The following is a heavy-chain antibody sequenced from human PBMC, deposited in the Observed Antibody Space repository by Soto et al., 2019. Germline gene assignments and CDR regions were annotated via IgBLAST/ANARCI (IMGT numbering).Heavy chain of an antibody. CDR2: IYSSGNT. D-gene: IGHD3-22*01. V-gene: IGHV4-39*01. CDR1: GGSSSSTSYY. J-gene: IGHJ4*02. Sequence: QLLLQESGPGLVKPSETLSLTCTVSGGSSSSTSYYWGWIRQPPGKGLEWIGSIYSSGNTYYTPSLQSRVTISVDTSKSHLSLKLSSVTAADTAVYYCAGQSHEIRGYYYAYWGQGTLVTVSS. CDR3: AGQSHEIRGYYYAY.